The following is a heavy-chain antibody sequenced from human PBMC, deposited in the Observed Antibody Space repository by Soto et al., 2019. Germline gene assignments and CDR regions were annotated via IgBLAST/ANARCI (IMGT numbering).Heavy chain of an antibody. J-gene: IGHJ6*02. CDR1: RDTFNKYA. D-gene: IGHD3-16*01. CDR2: IIPIFSLR. Sequence: QVQLVQSGAEVKKPGSSVKVSCKTSRDTFNKYAFNWVRQAPGQGLEWMGWIIPIFSLRNYAEKFQGRVTITADDSTSTAYMELRSLRFEDTAVYYCARGETYLGVWGQGTTVTVSS. V-gene: IGHV1-69*01. CDR3: ARGETYLGV.